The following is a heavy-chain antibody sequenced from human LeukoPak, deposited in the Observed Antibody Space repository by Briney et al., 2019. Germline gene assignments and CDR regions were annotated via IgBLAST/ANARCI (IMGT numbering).Heavy chain of an antibody. Sequence: GGSLRLSCAASGFTVSTNFMSWVRQAPGKGLEGVSVTPPGGSTYYADSVKGRFTISRDNSKNTLYLQMNSLWAEDTAVYYCARDLNYWGQGTLVTVSS. V-gene: IGHV3-53*01. CDR2: TPPGGST. CDR3: ARDLNY. J-gene: IGHJ4*02. CDR1: GFTVSTNF.